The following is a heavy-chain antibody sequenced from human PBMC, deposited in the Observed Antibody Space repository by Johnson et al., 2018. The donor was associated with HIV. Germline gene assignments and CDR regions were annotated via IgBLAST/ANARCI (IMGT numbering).Heavy chain of an antibody. D-gene: IGHD3-9*01. Sequence: VQLVESGGGLVQPGGSLRLSCVASGFTVSSNYMSWVRQAPGKGLEWVSVIYSGGSTYYADSVTGRFTISSDNAKNSLYLQMNSLRAEDTAVYYCARQKRYWRNAFDIWGQGTIVTVSS. CDR2: IYSGGST. V-gene: IGHV3-66*04. CDR3: ARQKRYWRNAFDI. J-gene: IGHJ3*02. CDR1: GFTVSSNY.